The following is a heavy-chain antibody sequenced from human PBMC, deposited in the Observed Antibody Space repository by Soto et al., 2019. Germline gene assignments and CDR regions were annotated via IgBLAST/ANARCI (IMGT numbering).Heavy chain of an antibody. V-gene: IGHV4-34*01. Sequence: SETLSLTCTVNGGSFSGYHWSWIRQPPGKGLEWIGEINHSGSTNYNPSLKSRVTISADTSKKQFSLKLSSVTAADTAVYYCAREKSIQPSFYYYYGMDVWGQGATVTVSS. CDR1: GGSFSGYH. CDR2: INHSGST. J-gene: IGHJ6*02. D-gene: IGHD5-18*01. CDR3: AREKSIQPSFYYYYGMDV.